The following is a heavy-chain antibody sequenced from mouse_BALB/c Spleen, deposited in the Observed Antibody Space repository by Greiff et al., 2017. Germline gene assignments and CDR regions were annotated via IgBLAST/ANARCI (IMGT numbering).Heavy chain of an antibody. CDR2: ISDGGSYT. Sequence: DVKLQESGGGLVKPGGSLKLSCAASGFTFSDYYMYWVRQTPEKRLEWVATISDGGSYTYYPDSVKGRFTISRDNAKNNLYLQMGSLKSEDTAMYYCARGEYHYFDYWGQGTTLTVSS. CDR1: GFTFSDYY. J-gene: IGHJ2*01. D-gene: IGHD5-1*01. V-gene: IGHV5-4*02. CDR3: ARGEYHYFDY.